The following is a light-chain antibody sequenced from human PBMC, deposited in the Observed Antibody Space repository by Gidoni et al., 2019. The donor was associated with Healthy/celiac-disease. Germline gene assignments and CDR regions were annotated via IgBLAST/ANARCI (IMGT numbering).Light chain of an antibody. V-gene: IGKV3-20*01. Sequence: EIVLTQYPGTLSLSPGERATLSCRSSQSVSSSYLAWYQQKPGQAPRLLIYGASSRATGIPDRFSGSGSGTDFTLTISRLEPEDFAVYYCQQYGSSPFTFXGXTKVVIK. J-gene: IGKJ4*01. CDR1: QSVSSSY. CDR3: QQYGSSPFT. CDR2: GAS.